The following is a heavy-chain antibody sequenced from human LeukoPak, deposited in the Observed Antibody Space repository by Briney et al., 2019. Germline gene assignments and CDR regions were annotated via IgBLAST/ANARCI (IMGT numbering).Heavy chain of an antibody. CDR3: ARGVVAARGGGYYFDY. V-gene: IGHV4-30-2*01. J-gene: IGHJ4*02. D-gene: IGHD2-15*01. CDR2: IYHSGST. Sequence: SETLSLTCTVSGGSISSGGYYWSWIRQPPGKGLEWIGYIYHSGSTYYNPSLKSRVTISVDTSKNQFSLKLSSVTAADTAVYYCARGVVAARGGGYYFDYWGQGTLVTVSS. CDR1: GGSISSGGYY.